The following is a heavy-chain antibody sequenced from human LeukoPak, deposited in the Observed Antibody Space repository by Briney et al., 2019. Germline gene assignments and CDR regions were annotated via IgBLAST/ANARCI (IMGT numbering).Heavy chain of an antibody. D-gene: IGHD6-19*01. Sequence: SETLSLTCTVSGGSISSSSYYWGWIRPPPGKGLEWIGSIYYSGSTYYNPSLKSRVTISVDTSKNQFSLKLSSVTAADTAVYYCARRGSIAVAGPFDYWRQGTLVTVSS. CDR3: ARRGSIAVAGPFDY. V-gene: IGHV4-39*01. CDR2: IYYSGST. J-gene: IGHJ4*02. CDR1: GGSISSSSYY.